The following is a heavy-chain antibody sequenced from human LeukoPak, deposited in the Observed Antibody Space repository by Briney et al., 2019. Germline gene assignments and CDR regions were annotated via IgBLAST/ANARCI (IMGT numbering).Heavy chain of an antibody. Sequence: ASVKISCKASGYTFTSYYMHWVRQAPGQGLEWMGWISASNGNTNYAQNLQGRVTMTTDTSTSTAYMELRSLRSDDTAVYYCAIQYYYDSSGYYDGILDFDYWGQGTLVTVSS. J-gene: IGHJ4*02. D-gene: IGHD3-22*01. V-gene: IGHV1-18*04. CDR1: GYTFTSYY. CDR2: ISASNGNT. CDR3: AIQYYYDSSGYYDGILDFDY.